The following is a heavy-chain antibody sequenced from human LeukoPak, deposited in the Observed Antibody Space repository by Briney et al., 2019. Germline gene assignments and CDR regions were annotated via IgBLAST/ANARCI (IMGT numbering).Heavy chain of an antibody. CDR2: IRNKADGYTT. CDR1: GFPFSPHY. Sequence: GGSRRLSCVASGFPFSPHYMDWVRQSPWQGLEWVGLIRNKADGYTTIYAASVKGRFTISRDDSKNSVYLQMDSLKTEDTAVYYCGDLGSTGTDHWGQGTLVTVSS. D-gene: IGHD4-17*01. J-gene: IGHJ4*02. CDR3: GDLGSTGTDH. V-gene: IGHV3-72*01.